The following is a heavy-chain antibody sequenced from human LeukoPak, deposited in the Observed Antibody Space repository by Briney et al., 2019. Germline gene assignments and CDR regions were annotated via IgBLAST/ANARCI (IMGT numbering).Heavy chain of an antibody. J-gene: IGHJ3*02. CDR2: ISAYNGNT. CDR3: ARDLLWFGELSWAFDI. V-gene: IGHV1-18*01. Sequence: ASVKVSCKAPGYTFTSYGISWVRQAPGQGLEWMGWISAYNGNTNYAQKLQGRVTMTTDTSTSTAYMELRSLRSDDTAVYYCARDLLWFGELSWAFDIWGQGTMVTVSS. D-gene: IGHD3-10*01. CDR1: GYTFTSYG.